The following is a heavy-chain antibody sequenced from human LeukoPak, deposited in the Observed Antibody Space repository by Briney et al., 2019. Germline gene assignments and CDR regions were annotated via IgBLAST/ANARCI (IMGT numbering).Heavy chain of an antibody. CDR2: INPSGGST. V-gene: IGHV1-46*01. D-gene: IGHD3-9*01. CDR1: GYTFTSYY. CDR3: ARDSRRYILTGYFDY. J-gene: IGHJ4*02. Sequence: ASVKVSCKASGYTFTSYYMHWVRQAPGQGLEWMGIINPSGGSTSYAQKFQGRVTMTRDTSTSTVYMELSSLRSKDTAVYYCARDSRRYILTGYFDYWGQGTLVTVSS.